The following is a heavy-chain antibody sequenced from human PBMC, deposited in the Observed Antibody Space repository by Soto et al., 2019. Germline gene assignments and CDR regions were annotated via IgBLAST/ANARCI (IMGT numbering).Heavy chain of an antibody. D-gene: IGHD2-15*01. CDR3: ARRCSGGSCYSGYYYGMDG. V-gene: IGHV5-10-1*01. Sequence: PGESLKISCKGSGYSFTSYWISWVRQMPGKGLEWMGRIDPTDSYTNYSPSFQGHVTISADKSISTAYLQWSSLKASDTAMYYCARRCSGGSCYSGYYYGMDGWGQGTTVTVSS. CDR1: GYSFTSYW. J-gene: IGHJ6*02. CDR2: IDPTDSYT.